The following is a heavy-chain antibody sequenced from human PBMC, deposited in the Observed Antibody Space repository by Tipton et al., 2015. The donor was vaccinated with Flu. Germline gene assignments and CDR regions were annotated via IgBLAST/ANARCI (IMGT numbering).Heavy chain of an antibody. CDR3: ATLTGDDY. D-gene: IGHD7-27*01. J-gene: IGHJ4*02. CDR2: ISSSGSAI. V-gene: IGHV3-48*03. Sequence: GSLRLSCAVPGFTFSSYEMNWVRQAPGKGLEWLSYISSSGSAISYADSVRGRFTISRDNAKNSLYLQLNSLRAEDTALYYCATLTGDDYWGQGDLVTVSS. CDR1: GFTFSSYE.